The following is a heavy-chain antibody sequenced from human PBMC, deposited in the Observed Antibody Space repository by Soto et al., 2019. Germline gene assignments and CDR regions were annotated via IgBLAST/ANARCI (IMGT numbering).Heavy chain of an antibody. D-gene: IGHD6-19*01. CDR1: GFTFSSYA. Sequence: GGSLRLSCAASGFTFSSYAMSWVRQAPGKGLEWVSAISGSGGSTYYADSVKGRFTISRDNSKNTLYLQMNSLRAEDTAVYYCAKERVGHRAVAARPDYWGQGTLVTVSS. V-gene: IGHV3-23*01. CDR2: ISGSGGST. CDR3: AKERVGHRAVAARPDY. J-gene: IGHJ4*02.